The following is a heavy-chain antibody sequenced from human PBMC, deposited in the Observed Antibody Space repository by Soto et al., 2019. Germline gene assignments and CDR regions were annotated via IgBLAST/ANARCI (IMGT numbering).Heavy chain of an antibody. CDR2: INHSGST. CDR1: GGSFSGYY. J-gene: IGHJ4*02. V-gene: IGHV4-34*01. Sequence: QVQLQQWGAGLLKPSETLSLTCAVYGGSFSGYYWSWIRQPPGKGLEWIGEINHSGSTNYNPSLKSRVTISVDTSKTQFSLKLSSVTAADTAVYYCARGLNYYGSGSSRFDYWGQGTLVTVSS. D-gene: IGHD3-10*01. CDR3: ARGLNYYGSGSSRFDY.